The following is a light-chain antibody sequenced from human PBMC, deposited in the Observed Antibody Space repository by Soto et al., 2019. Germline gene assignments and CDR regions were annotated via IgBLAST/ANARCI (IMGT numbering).Light chain of an antibody. CDR2: EGS. Sequence: QSALTQPASVSGSPGQSITISCNGTSSDVGSYNLVSWYQQHPGKAPKLMIYEGSKRPTGVSNRFSGSKSANTASLTISGLQPEDEAEYHCCSYGVRSTYVFGGGTKLTVL. CDR3: CSYGVRSTYV. V-gene: IGLV2-23*01. CDR1: SSDVGSYNL. J-gene: IGLJ3*02.